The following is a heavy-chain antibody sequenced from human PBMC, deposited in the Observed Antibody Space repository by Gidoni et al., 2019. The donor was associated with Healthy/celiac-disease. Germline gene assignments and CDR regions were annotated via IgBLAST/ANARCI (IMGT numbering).Heavy chain of an antibody. V-gene: IGHV4-59*01. Sequence: QVQLQESGPGLVKPSETLSLTCTVSGGSISSYYWSWIRQPPGKGLEWIGYIYYSGSTNYNPSLKRRVTISVDTSKNQFSLKLSSVTAADTAVYYCARDHCSGGSCYSPWYFDLWGRGTLVTVSS. D-gene: IGHD2-15*01. J-gene: IGHJ2*01. CDR3: ARDHCSGGSCYSPWYFDL. CDR1: GGSISSYY. CDR2: IYYSGST.